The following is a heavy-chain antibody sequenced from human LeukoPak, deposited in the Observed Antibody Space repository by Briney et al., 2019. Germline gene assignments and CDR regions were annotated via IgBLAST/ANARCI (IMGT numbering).Heavy chain of an antibody. CDR3: ARDRPYNDSSGHLTAHHAFDI. V-gene: IGHV4-31*03. CDR1: GGSISSGGYY. D-gene: IGHD3-22*01. J-gene: IGHJ3*02. Sequence: SQTLSLTCTVSGGSISSGGYYWSWIRQHPGKGLEWIGYIYYSGSTYYNPSLKSRVTISVDTSKNQFSLKLSSVTAADTAVYYCARDRPYNDSSGHLTAHHAFDIWGQGTMVTVSS. CDR2: IYYSGST.